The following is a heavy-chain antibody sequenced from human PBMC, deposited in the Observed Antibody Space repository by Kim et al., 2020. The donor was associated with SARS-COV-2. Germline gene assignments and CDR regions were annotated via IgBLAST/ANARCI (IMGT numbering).Heavy chain of an antibody. D-gene: IGHD2-21*01. V-gene: IGHV3-66*01. J-gene: IGHJ4*02. CDR3: ATHLNCLGHY. Sequence: GGSLRLSCAASGFTVSNYYMSWVRQAPGKGLEWISVIYNGGSTNYVASAKGRLIIISDNSNNILYLLLNNLRAEDTAVDYCATHLNCLGHYCGQGILVT. CDR2: IYNGGST. CDR1: GFTVSNYY.